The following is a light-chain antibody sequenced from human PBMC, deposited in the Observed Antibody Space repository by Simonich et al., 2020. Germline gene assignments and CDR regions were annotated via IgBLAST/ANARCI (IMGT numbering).Light chain of an antibody. V-gene: IGLV2-23*01. CDR3: CSYAGSSTVV. Sequence: QSALTQPASVSGSPGQSITISCTGTSSDVGSYNLVSCDQQNPGKAPKLMIYEGSKRPSGVSNRFSGSKSGNTASLPISGLQAEDEADYYCCSYAGSSTVVFGGGTKLTVL. J-gene: IGLJ2*01. CDR2: EGS. CDR1: SSDVGSYNL.